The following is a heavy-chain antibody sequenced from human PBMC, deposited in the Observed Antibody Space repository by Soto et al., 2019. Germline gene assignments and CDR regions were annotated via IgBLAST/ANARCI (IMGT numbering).Heavy chain of an antibody. CDR3: VSHRGYDGRHPYFYEYAMDV. D-gene: IGHD5-12*01. CDR1: GFSFNDRY. CDR2: ITNKANSYTT. J-gene: IGHJ6*02. Sequence: GGSLRLSCAASGFSFNDRYMDWVRQAPGEGLEWIGRITNKANSYTTNYAASLKGRFTNARDDSMNSVYLHMNNLKIEDTAVYYCVSHRGYDGRHPYFYEYAMDVGGQGTTVTVSS. V-gene: IGHV3-72*01.